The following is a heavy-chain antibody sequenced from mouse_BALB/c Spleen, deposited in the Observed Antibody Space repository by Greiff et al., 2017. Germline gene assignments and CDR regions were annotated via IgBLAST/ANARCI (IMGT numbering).Heavy chain of an antibody. CDR1: GYTFTSYT. V-gene: IGHV1-4*01. D-gene: IGHD4-1*01. CDR2: INPSSGYT. Sequence: QVQLKESGAELARPGASVKMSCKASGYTFTSYTMHWVKQRPGQGLEWIGYINPSSGYTNYNQKFKDKATLTADKSSSTAYMQLSSLTSEDSAVYYCARREEKLTGTSGFAYWGQGTLVTVSA. J-gene: IGHJ3*01. CDR3: ARREEKLTGTSGFAY.